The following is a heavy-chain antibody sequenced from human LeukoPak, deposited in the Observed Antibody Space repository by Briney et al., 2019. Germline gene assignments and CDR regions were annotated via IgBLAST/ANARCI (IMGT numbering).Heavy chain of an antibody. CDR3: VRRRLTTGHSS. J-gene: IGHJ4*02. V-gene: IGHV4-59*08. CDR1: GGSITDYY. D-gene: IGHD3-22*01. CDR2: IYYSGNT. Sequence: SETLSLTCTVSGGSITDYYWSWIRQPPGKGLEWIGYIYYSGNTNYNPSLKSRVTISVDTSKNQFSLKLSSVTAADTAVYYCVRRRLTTGHSSWGQGTLVTVSS.